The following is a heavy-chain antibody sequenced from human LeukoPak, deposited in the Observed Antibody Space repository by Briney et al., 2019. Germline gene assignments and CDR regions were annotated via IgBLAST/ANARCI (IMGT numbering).Heavy chain of an antibody. J-gene: IGHJ4*02. CDR3: AGGAGDYFDY. V-gene: IGHV1-2*02. CDR2: INPNNGGT. CDR1: GYTFVADY. Sequence: AASVKVSCKASGYTFVADYMHWVRQAPGQGLEWMGWINPNNGGTNYAQNFQGRVTMTRDTSISTAYMELSRLRSDDTAVYYCAGGAGDYFDYWGQGTLVTVSS. D-gene: IGHD3-10*01.